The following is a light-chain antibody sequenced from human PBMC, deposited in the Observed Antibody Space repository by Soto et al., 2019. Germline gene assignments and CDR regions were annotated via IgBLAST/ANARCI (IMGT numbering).Light chain of an antibody. Sequence: QSALTQPASVSGSPGQSITISCTGTSSDVGGYNYVSWYQQHPGKAPKPMIYEVSNRPSGVSNRFCGSKSGNTASLTISGLQAEDEDDYYCSSYTSSSTLVVFGGGTKLTVL. CDR2: EVS. CDR3: SSYTSSSTLVV. J-gene: IGLJ2*01. CDR1: SSDVGGYNY. V-gene: IGLV2-14*01.